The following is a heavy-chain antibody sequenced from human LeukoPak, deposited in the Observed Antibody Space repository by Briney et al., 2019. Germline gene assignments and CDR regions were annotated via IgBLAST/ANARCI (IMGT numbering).Heavy chain of an antibody. D-gene: IGHD5-12*01. CDR2: ISSSSGTI. CDR3: ASGAEGYVFDP. J-gene: IGHJ5*02. Sequence: GGSLRLSCVASGFTFSTYGMNWVRQAPGKGLEWVSYISSSSGTIYYADSVKGRFTISRDNAKNSLYLQVNSLRAEDTAVYYCASGAEGYVFDPWGQGTLVTVSS. CDR1: GFTFSTYG. V-gene: IGHV3-48*01.